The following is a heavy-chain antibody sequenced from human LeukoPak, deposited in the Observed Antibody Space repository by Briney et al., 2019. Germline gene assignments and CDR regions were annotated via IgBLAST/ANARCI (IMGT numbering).Heavy chain of an antibody. CDR3: ARVPTYTNWGVDY. CDR1: GFTFSSYW. J-gene: IGHJ4*02. Sequence: GGSLRLSCAASGFTFSSYWMNWVRQAPGKGLVWVSRIKSDGSRTNYADSVKGRFTISRDNAKNTLYLQMNSLRAEDTALYYCARVPTYTNWGVDYWGQGTLVTVSS. D-gene: IGHD7-27*01. CDR2: IKSDGSRT. V-gene: IGHV3-74*01.